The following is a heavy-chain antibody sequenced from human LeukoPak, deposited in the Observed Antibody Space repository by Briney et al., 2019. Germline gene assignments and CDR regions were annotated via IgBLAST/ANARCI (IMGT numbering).Heavy chain of an antibody. V-gene: IGHV1-69*01. CDR1: GGTFSNYA. CDR3: ARGSSYIVEVPEPMSSWGGMDV. D-gene: IGHD2-2*01. J-gene: IGHJ6*02. CDR2: VIPLFDTR. Sequence: GASVKVSCKASGGTFSNYAMIWVRQAPGKGLEWMGGVIPLFDTRKYAKKFQGRVTITADESTSTAYMELSSLTSEDAAVYYCARGSSYIVEVPEPMSSWGGMDVWGQGTTVTVSS.